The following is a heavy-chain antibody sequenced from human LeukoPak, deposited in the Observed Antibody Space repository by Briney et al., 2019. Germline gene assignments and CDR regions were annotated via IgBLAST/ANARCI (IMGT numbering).Heavy chain of an antibody. Sequence: SETLSLTCTVSGGSISSYYWSWIRQPPGKGLEWIGYIYYSGSTNYNPSLKSRVTISVDTSKNQFSLKLSSVTAADTAVYYCARNRYYYGSGSYPSSSYYYYYGMDVWGQGTTVTVSS. CDR1: GGSISSYY. J-gene: IGHJ6*02. CDR3: ARNRYYYGSGSYPSSSYYYYYGMDV. V-gene: IGHV4-59*12. D-gene: IGHD3-10*01. CDR2: IYYSGST.